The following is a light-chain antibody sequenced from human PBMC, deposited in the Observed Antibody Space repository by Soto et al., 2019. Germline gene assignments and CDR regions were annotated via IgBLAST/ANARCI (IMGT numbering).Light chain of an antibody. CDR3: CSFAGSYSYV. J-gene: IGLJ1*01. Sequence: QSVLTQPRSVSASPEQSVTISCTGTSSDVGRYDYVSWYQQHPGKAPKLIVYDVTERPSGVPDRFSGSKSGNTASLTISGLQAEDEADYSCCSFAGSYSYVLGTGTKVTVL. CDR1: SSDVGRYDY. V-gene: IGLV2-11*01. CDR2: DVT.